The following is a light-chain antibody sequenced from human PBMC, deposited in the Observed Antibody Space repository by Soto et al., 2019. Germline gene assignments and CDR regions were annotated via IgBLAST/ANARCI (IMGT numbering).Light chain of an antibody. CDR1: SGHSSYA. V-gene: IGLV4-69*01. CDR3: QTWGTGIVV. J-gene: IGLJ2*01. Sequence: QLVLTQSPSASASLGASVKLTCTLSSGHSSYAIAWHQQQPEKGPRYLMKLNSDGSHSKGDGIPDRFSGSSSGAERYLTISSRQSEYEADYYCQTWGTGIVVFGGGTKLTVL. CDR2: LNSDGSH.